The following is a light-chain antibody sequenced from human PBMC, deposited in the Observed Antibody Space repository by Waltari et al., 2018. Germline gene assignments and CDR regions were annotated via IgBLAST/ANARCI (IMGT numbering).Light chain of an antibody. CDR2: RDS. CDR1: NIGSKN. J-gene: IGLJ2*01. Sequence: SYELPQPLSVSVALGQTARITCGGNNIGSKNGLWYQQKPGQAPVLVIYRDSNRSSGIPERFSGSNSGNTATLTISRAQAGDEADYYCQVWDSSTEVVFGGGTKLTVL. V-gene: IGLV3-9*01. CDR3: QVWDSSTEVV.